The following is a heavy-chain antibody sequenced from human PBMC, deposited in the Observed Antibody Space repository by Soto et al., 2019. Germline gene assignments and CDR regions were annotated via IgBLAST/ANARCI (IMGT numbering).Heavy chain of an antibody. Sequence: GGSLRLSCAASGFTFSSYAMHWVRQAPGKGLEWVAVISYDGSNKYYADSVKGRFTISRDNSKNTLYLQMNSLRAADTAVYYCARVVVITPNDAFDIWGQGTMVTVSS. J-gene: IGHJ3*02. CDR2: ISYDGSNK. CDR1: GFTFSSYA. V-gene: IGHV3-30-3*01. D-gene: IGHD3-22*01. CDR3: ARVVVITPNDAFDI.